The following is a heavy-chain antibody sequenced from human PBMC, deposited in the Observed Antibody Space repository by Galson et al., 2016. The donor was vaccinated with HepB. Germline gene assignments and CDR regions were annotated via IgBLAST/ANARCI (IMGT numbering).Heavy chain of an antibody. CDR3: ASHCGGDCYNNLADAFDI. CDR1: SGSISSSRCY. CDR2: VYYCGTA. Sequence: SLTCTVSSGSISSSRCYWGWIRQPPGKGLEWIGSVYYCGTAYYDPSLKSRVSISVDTSKNQFSLRLSSVTAGDTAVYFCASHCGGDCYNNLADAFDIWGRGTMVTVSS. J-gene: IGHJ3*02. D-gene: IGHD2-21*01. V-gene: IGHV4-39*01.